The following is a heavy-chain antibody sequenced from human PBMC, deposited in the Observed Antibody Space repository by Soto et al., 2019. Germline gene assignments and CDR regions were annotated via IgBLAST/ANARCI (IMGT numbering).Heavy chain of an antibody. CDR1: GFTFSNYG. D-gene: IGHD3-22*01. J-gene: IGHJ4*02. CDR3: ARDYYKYYDSSGYYRSPAY. CDR2: ISPTTYNI. Sequence: QPGGSLRLSCAASGFTFSNYGIDWVRQAPGKGLEWIAYISPTTYNIFYADSVRGRFIISRDNVKDSLYLQMNSLRDDDTAVYYCARDYYKYYDSSGYYRSPAYWGQGT. V-gene: IGHV3-48*02.